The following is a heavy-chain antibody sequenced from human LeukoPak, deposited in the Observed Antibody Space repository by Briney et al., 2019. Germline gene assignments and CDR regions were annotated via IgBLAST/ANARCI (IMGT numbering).Heavy chain of an antibody. D-gene: IGHD1-26*01. CDR3: ARLARISGSYPFDY. CDR2: INHSGST. J-gene: IGHJ4*02. V-gene: IGHV4-34*01. Sequence: SASLSVTCAVSGWSFSSYYWHCIRQPPGKGLEWIGEINHSGSTNYYPSLISRVTISVDTSTNQFSLKLSSVTAADTAVYYCARLARISGSYPFDYWGQVTLVTVAS. CDR1: GWSFSSYY.